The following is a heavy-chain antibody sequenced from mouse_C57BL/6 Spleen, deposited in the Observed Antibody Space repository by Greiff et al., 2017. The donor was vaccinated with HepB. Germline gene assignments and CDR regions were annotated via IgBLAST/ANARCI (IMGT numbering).Heavy chain of an antibody. Sequence: EVQLQQSGPELVKPGASVKLSCKASVYSFTGYYLNWVKQSPEKSLEWIGEINPSTGGTTYNQKFKAKATLTVDKSSSTAYMQLKSLTSEDSAVYYCARGKDYYGTAYWGQGTLVTVSA. D-gene: IGHD1-1*01. V-gene: IGHV1-42*01. J-gene: IGHJ3*01. CDR3: ARGKDYYGTAY. CDR2: INPSTGGT. CDR1: VYSFTGYY.